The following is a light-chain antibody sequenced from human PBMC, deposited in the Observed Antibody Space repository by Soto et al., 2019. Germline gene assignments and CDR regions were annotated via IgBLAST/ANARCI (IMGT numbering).Light chain of an antibody. CDR1: RFVSNYY. V-gene: IGKV3-20*01. CDR2: AAS. CDR3: QHYVDSPPVFT. Sequence: DIVLTQSPGTLSLSPGDRATLSCRTSRFVSNYYVAWYQQRPGQAPRLLIYAASSRATDIPDRFSGSGSGTDFTLTISRLEPEDFAVYYCQHYVDSPPVFTFGPGTKVEI. J-gene: IGKJ3*01.